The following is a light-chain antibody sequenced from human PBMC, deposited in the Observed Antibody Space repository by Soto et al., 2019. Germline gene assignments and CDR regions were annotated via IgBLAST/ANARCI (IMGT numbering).Light chain of an antibody. CDR1: QSVSSSF. CDR3: QQYDSSPWT. J-gene: IGKJ1*01. CDR2: GAS. Sequence: EIVLTQSPGTLSLSPGERATLSCRASQSVSSSFLAWYQQKPGQAPRLLIYGASSSTTGIPDRFSGSGSGTDFTLTISRLEPEDFAGSSCQQYDSSPWTFGQGTKVDIK. V-gene: IGKV3-20*01.